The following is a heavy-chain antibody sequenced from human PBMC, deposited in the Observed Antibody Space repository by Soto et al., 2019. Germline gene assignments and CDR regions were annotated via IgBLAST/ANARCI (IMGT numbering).Heavy chain of an antibody. D-gene: IGHD3-10*01. J-gene: IGHJ5*02. CDR3: ARDPGSGSYYGWFDP. CDR2: IYYSGST. CDR1: GGNISRYY. V-gene: IGHV4-59*01. Sequence: PSETLSLTCTVSGGNISRYYWNWIRQPPGKGLEWIGYIYYSGSTNYNPSLKSRVTISVDTSKNQFSLKLSSVTAADTAVYYCARDPGSGSYYGWFDPWGQGTLVTVSS.